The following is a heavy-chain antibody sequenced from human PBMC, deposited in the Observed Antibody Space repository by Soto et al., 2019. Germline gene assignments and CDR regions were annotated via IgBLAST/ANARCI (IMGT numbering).Heavy chain of an antibody. Sequence: SETLSLTCTVSGGSISSYYWSWIRQPPGKGLEWIGYIYYSGSTNYNPSLKSRVTISVDTSKNQFSLKLSSVTAADTAVYYCARLGGTSGHEFDYWGQGTLVTVSS. D-gene: IGHD2-15*01. V-gene: IGHV4-59*08. CDR1: GGSISSYY. J-gene: IGHJ4*02. CDR3: ARLGGTSGHEFDY. CDR2: IYYSGST.